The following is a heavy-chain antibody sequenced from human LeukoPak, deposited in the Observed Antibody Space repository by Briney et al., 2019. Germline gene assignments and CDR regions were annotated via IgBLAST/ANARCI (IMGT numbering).Heavy chain of an antibody. V-gene: IGHV1-69*13. CDR2: IIPIFGTA. CDR3: ARESIAAAGTPGGLVWFDP. D-gene: IGHD6-13*01. J-gene: IGHJ5*02. Sequence: GASVKVSCKASGGTFSSYAISWVRQAPGQGLEWMGGIIPIFGTANYAQKFQGRVTITADESTSTAYMELSSLSSEDTAVYYCARESIAAAGTPGGLVWFDPWGQGTLVTVSS. CDR1: GGTFSSYA.